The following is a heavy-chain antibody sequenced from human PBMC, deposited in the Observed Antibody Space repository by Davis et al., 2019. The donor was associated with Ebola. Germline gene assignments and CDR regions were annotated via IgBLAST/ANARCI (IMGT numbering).Heavy chain of an antibody. J-gene: IGHJ6*02. Sequence: PGGSLRLSCAASGFTFSSYEMNWVRQAPGKGLEWVSYISSSGSTIYYADSVKGRFTISRDNAKNSLYLQMNSLRAEDTAVYYCARDGPRLRNDDYYGMDVWGQGTTVTVSS. D-gene: IGHD1-1*01. V-gene: IGHV3-48*03. CDR2: ISSSGSTI. CDR3: ARDGPRLRNDDYYGMDV. CDR1: GFTFSSYE.